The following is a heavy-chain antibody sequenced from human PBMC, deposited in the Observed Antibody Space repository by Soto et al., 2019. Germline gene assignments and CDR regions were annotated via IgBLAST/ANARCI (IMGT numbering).Heavy chain of an antibody. CDR1: GFTFSDHG. CDR2: ISGSVGST. CDR3: AKVRTIAARNYDE. J-gene: IGHJ4*02. Sequence: EVQLLESGGGLVQPGGSLRLSCVGSGFTFSDHGMSWVRQAPGKGLEWVSAISGSVGSTFYADSVKGRFTISRDNSKNTLYLQMNNLRDEDTAVYYCAKVRTIAARNYDEWGQGVLVTVSS. V-gene: IGHV3-23*01. D-gene: IGHD6-6*01.